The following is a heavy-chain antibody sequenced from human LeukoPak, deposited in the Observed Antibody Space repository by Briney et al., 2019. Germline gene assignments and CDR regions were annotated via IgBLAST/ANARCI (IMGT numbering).Heavy chain of an antibody. D-gene: IGHD3-10*01. V-gene: IGHV1-24*01. CDR3: ATALWFGGGFFDY. Sequence: RQXPGXGLXGMGGFDPEDGETIYAQKFQGRVTMTEDTSTDTAYMELSSLRSEDTAVYYCATALWFGGGFFDYWGQGTLVTVSS. CDR2: FDPEDGET. J-gene: IGHJ4*02.